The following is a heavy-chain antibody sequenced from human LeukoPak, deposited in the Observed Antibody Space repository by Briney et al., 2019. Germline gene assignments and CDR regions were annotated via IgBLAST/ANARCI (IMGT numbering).Heavy chain of an antibody. CDR2: ISYDGSNK. D-gene: IGHD4-17*01. V-gene: IGHV3-30*04. Sequence: GGSLRPSCAASGFTFSSYAMHWVRQAPGKGLEWVAVISYDGSNKYYADSVKGRFTISRDNSKNTLYLQMNSLRAEDTAVYYCASYHDYGSSWGQGTLVTVSS. CDR3: ASYHDYGSS. CDR1: GFTFSSYA. J-gene: IGHJ4*02.